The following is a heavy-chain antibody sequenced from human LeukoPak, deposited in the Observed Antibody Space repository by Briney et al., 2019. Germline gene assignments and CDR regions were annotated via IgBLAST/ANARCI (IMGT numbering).Heavy chain of an antibody. CDR2: ISAYNGNT. CDR1: GYTFTSYG. CDR3: ARDPYYCTNGVCYLYYFDY. V-gene: IGHV1-18*01. D-gene: IGHD2-8*01. J-gene: IGHJ4*02. Sequence: GASVKVSCKASGYTFTSYGISWVRQAPGQGLEWMGWISAYNGNTNYAQKLQGRVTMTTDTSTSTAYMELRSLRSDDTAVYYCARDPYYCTNGVCYLYYFDYWGQGTLVTVSS.